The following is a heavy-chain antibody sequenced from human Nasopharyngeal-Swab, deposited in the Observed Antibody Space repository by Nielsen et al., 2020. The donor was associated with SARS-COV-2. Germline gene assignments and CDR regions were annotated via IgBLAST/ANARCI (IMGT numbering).Heavy chain of an antibody. D-gene: IGHD6-13*01. Sequence: GESLKISCAASGCTFSSNWMHWVRQAPGKGLVWVSRINEDGSSTSYADSLKGRFTISRDNAKNTLYLQMNSLSAEDTAVYYCTRAGSFRHDYWGQGTLVTVSS. V-gene: IGHV3-74*01. CDR1: GCTFSSNW. CDR3: TRAGSFRHDY. CDR2: INEDGSST. J-gene: IGHJ4*02.